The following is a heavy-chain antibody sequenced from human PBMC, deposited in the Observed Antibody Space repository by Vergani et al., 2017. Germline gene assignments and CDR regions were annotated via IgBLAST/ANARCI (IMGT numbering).Heavy chain of an antibody. J-gene: IGHJ6*04. CDR2: IWYDGSNK. CDR1: GFTFSSYG. Sequence: QVQLVESGGGVVQPGRSLRLSCAASGFTFSSYGMHWVRQAPGKGLEWVAVIWYDGSNKYYADSVKGRFTISRDNSKNTLYLQMNSLRAEDTAVYYCARDGTGARGLHAYYYYGMDVWGKGTTVTVAS. V-gene: IGHV3-33*01. CDR3: ARDGTGARGLHAYYYYGMDV. D-gene: IGHD4-17*01.